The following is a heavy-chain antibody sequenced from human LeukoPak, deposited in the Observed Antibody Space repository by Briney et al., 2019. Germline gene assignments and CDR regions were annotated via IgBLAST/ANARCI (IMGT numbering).Heavy chain of an antibody. J-gene: IGHJ4*02. Sequence: SETLSLTCTVSGGSISSYYWSWIRQPPGKGLEWIGYIYYSGSTYYNPSLKSRVTISVDTSKNQFSLKLSSVTAADTAVYYCARVRGRSSSSSVESWGQGTLVTVSS. V-gene: IGHV4-30-4*08. CDR3: ARVRGRSSSSSVES. CDR1: GGSISSYY. CDR2: IYYSGST. D-gene: IGHD6-6*01.